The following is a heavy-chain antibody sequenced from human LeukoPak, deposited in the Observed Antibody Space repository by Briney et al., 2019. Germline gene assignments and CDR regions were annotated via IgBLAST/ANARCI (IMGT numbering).Heavy chain of an antibody. D-gene: IGHD3-10*01. CDR3: ARQSRDGSKTRGYYFDS. CDR2: IYPADSDT. J-gene: IGHJ4*02. V-gene: IGHV5-51*01. Sequence: GESLKISCQVSGYIFTNYWIGWVRQMPGKGLESMGIIYPADSDTTYSPSFEGQVTISADKSIDTVYLQWSSLKASDTATYYCARQSRDGSKTRGYYFDSWGLGTLVTVS. CDR1: GYIFTNYW.